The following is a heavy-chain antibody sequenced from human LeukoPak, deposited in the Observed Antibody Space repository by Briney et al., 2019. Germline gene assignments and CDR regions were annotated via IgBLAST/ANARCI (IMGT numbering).Heavy chain of an antibody. Sequence: PGGSLRLSCAASGFSFSSYGMHWVRQTPGKGLEWVSVISYDGSNIYYADSVKGRFTISRDNSKNTLYLQMNSLRAEDTAVYYCAKETILYNWNYFDYWGQGTLVTVSS. CDR2: ISYDGSNI. D-gene: IGHD1-20*01. J-gene: IGHJ4*02. CDR1: GFSFSSYG. CDR3: AKETILYNWNYFDY. V-gene: IGHV3-30*02.